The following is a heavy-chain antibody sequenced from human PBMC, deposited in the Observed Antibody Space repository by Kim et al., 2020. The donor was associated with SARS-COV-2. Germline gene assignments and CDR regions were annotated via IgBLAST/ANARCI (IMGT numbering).Heavy chain of an antibody. CDR2: HHRRST. V-gene: IGHV4-59*09. Sequence: HHRRSTHPNPTPKNRVTISVDTSKNQVSLKLSPVTAADTAVYYCARGFDPWGQGTLVTVSS. J-gene: IGHJ5*02. CDR3: ARGFDP.